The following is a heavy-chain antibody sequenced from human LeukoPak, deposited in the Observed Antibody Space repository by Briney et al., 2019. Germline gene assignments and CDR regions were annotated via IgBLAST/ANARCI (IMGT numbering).Heavy chain of an antibody. J-gene: IGHJ4*02. CDR2: ISGSSSYT. CDR3: ARVGADYYFDY. V-gene: IGHV3-11*06. Sequence: GGSLRLSCAASGFTFSDYYMTWIRQAPGKGLEWVSYISGSSSYTNYADSVKGRFTISRDNAKNSMYLQMNSLRAEDTAMYYCARVGADYYFDYWGQGTLVTVSS. CDR1: GFTFSDYY.